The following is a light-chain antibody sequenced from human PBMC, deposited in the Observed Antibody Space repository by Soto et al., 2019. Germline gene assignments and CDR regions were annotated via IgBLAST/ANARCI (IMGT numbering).Light chain of an antibody. Sequence: SLSASVGDRVTITCRASQHISDYINWYQQKPGKAPKLLIYAQSNLQSGAPSRFSGSRSATAFSLTVTSLQLEDFATYYCKPSYSAPQTFGQGTKVELK. J-gene: IGKJ1*01. CDR2: AQS. CDR1: QHISDY. V-gene: IGKV1-39*01. CDR3: KPSYSAPQT.